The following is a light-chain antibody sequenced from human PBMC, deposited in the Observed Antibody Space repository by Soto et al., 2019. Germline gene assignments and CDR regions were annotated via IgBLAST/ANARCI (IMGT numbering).Light chain of an antibody. J-gene: IGKJ1*01. CDR1: QSVSSN. V-gene: IGKV3-15*01. CDR3: QHHHNWPPWT. Sequence: EIVMTQSPATLSVSPGERATISCRASQSVSSNLAWYQQKPGQAPRLLIYGASTRATGVPARFSGIGSGTEFTPTISSLQSEDFAVYYCQHHHNWPPWTFGQGTKVEIK. CDR2: GAS.